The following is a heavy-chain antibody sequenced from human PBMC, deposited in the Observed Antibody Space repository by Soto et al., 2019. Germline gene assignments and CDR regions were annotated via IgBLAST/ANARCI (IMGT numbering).Heavy chain of an antibody. CDR1: GGSFSGYY. D-gene: IGHD3-16*02. Sequence: SETLSLTCAAYGGSFSGYYWSWIRQPPGRGLEWIGEINHSGSTNYNPSLKSRVTISVDTSKNQISLKLSSVTAADTAVYYCARGHTYAYVWGSSRYHFDFWGQATLVTVSS. CDR2: INHSGST. V-gene: IGHV4-34*01. J-gene: IGHJ4*02. CDR3: ARGHTYAYVWGSSRYHFDF.